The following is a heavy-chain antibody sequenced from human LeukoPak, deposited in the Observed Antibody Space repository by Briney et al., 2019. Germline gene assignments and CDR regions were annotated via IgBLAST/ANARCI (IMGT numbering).Heavy chain of an antibody. J-gene: IGHJ4*02. CDR3: ARGGSRSYTSSTLDY. CDR1: GGSISSGSYY. D-gene: IGHD6-6*01. V-gene: IGHV4-61*02. Sequence: SQTLSLTCTVSGGSISSGSYYWSWIRQPAGKGLEWIGRIYTSGSTNYNPSLKSRVTISVDTSKNQFSLKVSSVIAADTAMYYCARGGSRSYTSSTLDYWGQGTLVTVSS. CDR2: IYTSGST.